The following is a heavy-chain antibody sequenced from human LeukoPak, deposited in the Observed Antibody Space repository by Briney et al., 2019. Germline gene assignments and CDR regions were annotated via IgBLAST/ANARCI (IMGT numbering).Heavy chain of an antibody. D-gene: IGHD2-2*01. CDR3: ARHEGTTPY. J-gene: IGHJ4*02. V-gene: IGHV4-38-2*01. Sequence: SETLSLTCAVSGYSISSGYYWGWIRQPPGKGLEWIASIYHSGRTYYKPSLKSRVTISVDTSKNHFYLTLSSVTAADTAVYYCARHEGTTPYWGQGTLVTVSS. CDR1: GYSISSGYY. CDR2: IYHSGRT.